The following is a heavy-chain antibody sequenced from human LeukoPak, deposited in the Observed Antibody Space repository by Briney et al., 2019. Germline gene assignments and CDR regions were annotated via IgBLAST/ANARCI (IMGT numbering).Heavy chain of an antibody. CDR3: ARGDRGPNYGMDV. D-gene: IGHD3-10*01. CDR1: GYTLTELS. Sequence: APVKVFCKVSGYTLTELSMHWVRQAPGQGLEWMGIINPSGGSTSYAQKFQGRVTMTRDTSTSTVYMELSSLRSEDTAVYYCARGDRGPNYGMDVWGQGTTVTVSS. J-gene: IGHJ6*02. CDR2: INPSGGST. V-gene: IGHV1-46*01.